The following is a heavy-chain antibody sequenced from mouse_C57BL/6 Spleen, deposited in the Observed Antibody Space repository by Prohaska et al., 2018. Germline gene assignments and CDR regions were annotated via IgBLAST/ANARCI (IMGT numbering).Heavy chain of an antibody. Sequence: SVKMSCKASGYTFTDYNMHWVKQSHGKSLEWIGYINPNNGGTSYNQKFKGKATLTVDKSSSTAYMELRSLTSEDSAVYYCARDYYGSSYGYFDYWGQGTTLTVSS. J-gene: IGHJ2*01. D-gene: IGHD1-1*01. CDR2: INPNNGGT. V-gene: IGHV1-22*01. CDR1: GYTFTDYN. CDR3: ARDYYGSSYGYFDY.